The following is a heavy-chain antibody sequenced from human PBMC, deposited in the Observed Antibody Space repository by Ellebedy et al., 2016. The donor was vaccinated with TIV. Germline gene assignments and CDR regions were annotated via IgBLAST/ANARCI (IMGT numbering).Heavy chain of an antibody. CDR1: GYTFTSYG. Sequence: ASVKVSCXASGYTFTSYGISWVRQAPGQGLEWMGWISAYNGNTNYAQKLQGRVTMTTDTSTSTAYMELRSLRSDDTAVYYCARGGYSYGYENKGDYWGQGTLVTVSS. CDR2: ISAYNGNT. CDR3: ARGGYSYGYENKGDY. D-gene: IGHD5-18*01. V-gene: IGHV1-18*04. J-gene: IGHJ4*02.